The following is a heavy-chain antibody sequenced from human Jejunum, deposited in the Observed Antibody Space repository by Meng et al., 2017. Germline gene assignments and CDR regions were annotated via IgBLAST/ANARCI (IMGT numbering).Heavy chain of an antibody. CDR3: ARVGNRGNFDF. J-gene: IGHJ4*02. Sequence: GGSLRLSCAASGFTSSGSWMSWVRQAPGKGLEWVAHIRLDGSVTDYVDSVKGRFTISRDNAKNSLYLQMNSLRGEDTAVYYCARVGNRGNFDFWGQGTLVTVSS. V-gene: IGHV3-7*01. CDR1: GFTSSGSW. D-gene: IGHD3-10*01. CDR2: IRLDGSVT.